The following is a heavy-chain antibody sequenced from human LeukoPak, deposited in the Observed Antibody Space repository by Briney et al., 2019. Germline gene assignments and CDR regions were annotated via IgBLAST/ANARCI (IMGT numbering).Heavy chain of an antibody. D-gene: IGHD3-3*01. Sequence: GGSLRLSCAASGFTFSSYWMHWVRQAPGKGLVWVSRINTDGSSTSYADSVKGRSTISRDNAKNTLYLQMNSLRAEDTAVYYCARDEVDYDFWSGYYERYYFDYWGQGTLVTVSS. V-gene: IGHV3-74*01. CDR3: ARDEVDYDFWSGYYERYYFDY. J-gene: IGHJ4*02. CDR2: INTDGSST. CDR1: GFTFSSYW.